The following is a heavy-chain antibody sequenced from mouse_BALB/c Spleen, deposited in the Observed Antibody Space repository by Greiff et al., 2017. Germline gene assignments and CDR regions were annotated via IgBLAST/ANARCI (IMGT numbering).Heavy chain of an antibody. J-gene: IGHJ2*01. D-gene: IGHD1-1*01. CDR2: ISSGGST. CDR3: ARGEITTVVADY. V-gene: IGHV5-6-5*01. CDR1: GFTFSSYA. Sequence: EVKLMESGGGLVKPGGSLKLSCAASGFTFSSYAMSWVRQTPEKRLEWVASISSGGSTYYPDSVKGRFTISRDNARNILYLQMSSLRSEDTAMYYCARGEITTVVADYWGQGTTLTVSS.